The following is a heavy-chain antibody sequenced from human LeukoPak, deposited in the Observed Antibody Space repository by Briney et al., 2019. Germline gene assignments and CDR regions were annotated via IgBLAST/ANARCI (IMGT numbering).Heavy chain of an antibody. CDR1: GYTFTSYD. J-gene: IGHJ4*02. CDR2: VNPNSGHT. D-gene: IGHD2-15*01. V-gene: IGHV1-8*01. CDR3: ARGALGSYCSGGSCPYFDY. Sequence: ASVKVSCKASGYTFTSYDVNWVRLATGQGLEWMGWVNPNSGHTGYAQKFQGRVTMTTNTSISTAYMELSSLRSEDTAVYYCARGALGSYCSGGSCPYFDYWGQGTLVSVSS.